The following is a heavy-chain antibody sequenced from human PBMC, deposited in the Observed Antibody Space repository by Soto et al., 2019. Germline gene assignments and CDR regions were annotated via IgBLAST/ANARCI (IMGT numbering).Heavy chain of an antibody. CDR2: ISGSGGST. D-gene: IGHD6-13*01. CDR1: GFTFSSYA. V-gene: IGHV3-23*01. J-gene: IGHJ5*02. CDR3: AKSLRPDIAAGTRFTDP. Sequence: GGSLRLSCAASGFTFSSYAMSWVRQAPGKWLEWVSAISGSGGSTYYADSVKGRFTISRDNSKNTLYLQMNSLGAEDTAVYYCAKSLRPDIAAGTRFTDPWGQGTLVNVSS.